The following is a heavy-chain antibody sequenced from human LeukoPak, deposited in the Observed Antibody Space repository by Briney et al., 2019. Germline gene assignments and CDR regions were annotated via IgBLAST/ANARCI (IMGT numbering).Heavy chain of an antibody. CDR1: GFTFGDYL. J-gene: IGHJ4*02. CDR2: IRSKAYGGTA. V-gene: IGHV3-49*03. D-gene: IGHD6-19*01. CDR3: ASGSGWYSPDY. Sequence: GGSLRLSCTVSGFTFGDYLINWFRQAPGKGLEWVGFIRSKAYGGTAEYAASVKGRFTISRDDSKSIAQLQMNGLKTEDTAVYYCASGSGWYSPDYWGQGTLVTVSS.